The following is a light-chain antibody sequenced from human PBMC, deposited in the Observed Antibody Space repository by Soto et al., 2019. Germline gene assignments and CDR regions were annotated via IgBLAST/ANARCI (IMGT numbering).Light chain of an antibody. J-gene: IGLJ2*01. Sequence: NFILTQPHSVSESPGKTVTISCTRISCNIASSYVQWYQHRPGSAPTTVIYEDNQRPSGVPDRFSGSIDSSSNSASLTISGLKTEDEADYYCQSYDSSTPVVFGGGTKVTVL. V-gene: IGLV6-57*04. CDR1: SCNIASSY. CDR3: QSYDSSTPVV. CDR2: EDN.